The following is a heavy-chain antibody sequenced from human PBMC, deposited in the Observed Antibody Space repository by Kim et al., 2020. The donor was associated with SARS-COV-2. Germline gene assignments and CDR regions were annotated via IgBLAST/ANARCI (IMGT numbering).Heavy chain of an antibody. CDR1: GGSLRGYY. CDR2: INHGGSP. Sequence: SETLSLTCAVYGGSLRGYYWSWIRQPPGKGLEWIGEINHGGSPIYNPSLKSRVTISVDTSKKQFSLKLNSVTAADTAVYYCATPNVDKAMVLLPDWGYWGPGTTVTVSS. J-gene: IGHJ4*02. V-gene: IGHV4-34*01. CDR3: ATPNVDKAMVLLPDWGY. D-gene: IGHD5-18*01.